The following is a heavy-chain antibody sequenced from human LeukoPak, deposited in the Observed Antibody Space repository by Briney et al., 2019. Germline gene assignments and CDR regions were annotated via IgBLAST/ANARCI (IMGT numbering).Heavy chain of an antibody. CDR3: ARGVWFGELYRDY. J-gene: IGHJ4*02. V-gene: IGHV4-34*01. Sequence: SETLSLTCAVYGGSFSGYYWRWLRPPPGKGREWMGEINHSGITNYHPSLKGRVTISVDTSKNQFSLKLSSVTAADTAVYYCARGVWFGELYRDYWGQGTLVTVSS. CDR1: GGSFSGYY. CDR2: INHSGIT. D-gene: IGHD3-10*01.